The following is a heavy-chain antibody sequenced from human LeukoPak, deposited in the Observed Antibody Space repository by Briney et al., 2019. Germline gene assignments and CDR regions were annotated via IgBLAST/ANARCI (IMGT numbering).Heavy chain of an antibody. D-gene: IGHD3-10*01. Sequence: PSETLSLTCTVSGGSISDGHYYWVWIRQHPGKGLEWIGYIHYIGSTFYNLSLKSRLTISVDTSKNQFSLKLSSVTAADTALYYCASSERGSGAFNIWGQGTMVTVSS. J-gene: IGHJ3*02. CDR2: IHYIGST. CDR1: GGSISDGHYY. CDR3: ASSERGSGAFNI. V-gene: IGHV4-31*03.